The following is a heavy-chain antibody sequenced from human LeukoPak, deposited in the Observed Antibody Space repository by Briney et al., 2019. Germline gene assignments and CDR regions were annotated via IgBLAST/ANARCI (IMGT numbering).Heavy chain of an antibody. V-gene: IGHV1-3*01. J-gene: IGHJ3*02. CDR2: INAGNGNT. CDR3: ARVGGDYRGFAFDI. CDR1: GYTFTTYA. Sequence: ASVKVSCKASGYTFTTYAMHWVRQAPGQRLEWMGWINAGNGNTKYSQKFQGRVTITRDTSASTAYMELSSPRSEDTAVYYCARVGGDYRGFAFDIWGQGTMVTVSS. D-gene: IGHD4-17*01.